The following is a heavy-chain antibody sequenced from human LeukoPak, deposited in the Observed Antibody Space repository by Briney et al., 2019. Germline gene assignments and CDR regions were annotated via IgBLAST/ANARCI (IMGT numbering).Heavy chain of an antibody. V-gene: IGHV3-30*02. CDR3: AKRDSSSSGYNFDY. J-gene: IGHJ4*02. Sequence: GGSLRLSCAASGFTFSSYGMHWVRQAPGKGLEWVAFIRCDGSNKYYADSVKGRFTISRDNSKNTLYLQMNSLRAEDTAVYYCAKRDSSSSGYNFDYWGQGTLVTVSS. CDR2: IRCDGSNK. CDR1: GFTFSSYG. D-gene: IGHD6-6*01.